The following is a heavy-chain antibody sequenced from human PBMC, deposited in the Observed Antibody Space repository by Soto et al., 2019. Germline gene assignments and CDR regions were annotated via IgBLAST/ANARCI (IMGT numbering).Heavy chain of an antibody. CDR1: GFIFSHFG. D-gene: IGHD4-17*01. CDR2: IRYDATYK. CDR3: ARFNGDDYSGAFDV. Sequence: QGQLVESGGGVVQPGRSLRLSCAASGFIFSHFGMNWVRQAPGKGLEWVAVIRYDATYKAYAESVKGRFTISRENSKNTPSLQMDSLRVEHTAVYYCARFNGDDYSGAFDVRGQGTVVTVSS. J-gene: IGHJ3*01. V-gene: IGHV3-33*01.